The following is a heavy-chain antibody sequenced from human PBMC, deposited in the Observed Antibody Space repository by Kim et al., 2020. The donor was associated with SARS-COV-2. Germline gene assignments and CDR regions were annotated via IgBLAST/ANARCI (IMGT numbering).Heavy chain of an antibody. V-gene: IGHV4-38-2*02. J-gene: IGHJ3*02. CDR2: IYHSGST. CDR3: ARGARRDGDNWDAVDI. CDR1: GYSISSGYY. Sequence: SETLSLTCTVSGYSISSGYYWGWIRQPPGKGLEWIGSIYHSGSTYYNPSLKSRVTISGDTSKNQFSLKLSSVTAADTAVYYCARGARRDGDNWDAVDIWG.